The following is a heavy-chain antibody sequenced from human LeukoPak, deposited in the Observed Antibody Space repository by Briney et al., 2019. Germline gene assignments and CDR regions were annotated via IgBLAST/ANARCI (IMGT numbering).Heavy chain of an antibody. D-gene: IGHD3-22*01. CDR2: IFYTGNT. V-gene: IGHV4-59*01. CDR3: ARGLVVGAGRLDP. J-gene: IGHJ5*02. Sequence: PSETLSLTCTVSGGSMTNYHWSWIRQTPGKGLEGMGYIFYTGNTNYSPSLKSRLTISVDTSKNQFALNLSSVTTADTGVYFCARGLVVGAGRLDPWGQGTLAIVSS. CDR1: GGSMTNYH.